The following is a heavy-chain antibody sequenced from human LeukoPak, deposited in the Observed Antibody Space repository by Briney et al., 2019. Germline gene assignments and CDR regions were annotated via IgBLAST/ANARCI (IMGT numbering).Heavy chain of an antibody. D-gene: IGHD3-10*01. CDR3: AREFTMVRGGYYYYYGMDV. CDR1: GGSISSSSYY. Sequence: PSETLSLTCTVSGGSISSSSYYWGWIRQPPGKGLEWIGSIYYSGSTYYNPSLKSRVTISVDTSKNQFSLKLSSVTAADTAVYYCAREFTMVRGGYYYYYGMDVWGQGTTVTVSS. J-gene: IGHJ6*02. V-gene: IGHV4-39*02. CDR2: IYYSGST.